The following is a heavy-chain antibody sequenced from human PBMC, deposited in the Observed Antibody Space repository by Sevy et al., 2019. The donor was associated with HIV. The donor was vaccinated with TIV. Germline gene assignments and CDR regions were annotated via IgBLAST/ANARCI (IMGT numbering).Heavy chain of an antibody. Sequence: GGSLRLSCAASGFTFSSYSMNWVRQAPGKGLEWASYISGSSTTIYYADSVKGRFTISRDNAKNSLYLQMNSLRAEDTAVHYCAREGGYSDQGMDVWGQGTTVTVSS. D-gene: IGHD5-12*01. CDR3: AREGGYSDQGMDV. CDR1: GFTFSSYS. J-gene: IGHJ6*02. CDR2: ISGSSTTI. V-gene: IGHV3-48*01.